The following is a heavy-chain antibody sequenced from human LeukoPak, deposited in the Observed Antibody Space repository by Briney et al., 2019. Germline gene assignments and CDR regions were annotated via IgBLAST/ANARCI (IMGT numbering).Heavy chain of an antibody. Sequence: QPGGSLRLSCAASGFTFSRYEMSWIRQAPGKGLEWVSAIGRSGDSTYYTDSVKGRFTISRDNSRNTLSLQMNNLRAEDTAIYYCAKGGVDHWGQGTLVTVSS. CDR2: IGRSGDST. CDR1: GFTFSRYE. V-gene: IGHV3-23*01. D-gene: IGHD4-17*01. CDR3: AKGGVDH. J-gene: IGHJ4*02.